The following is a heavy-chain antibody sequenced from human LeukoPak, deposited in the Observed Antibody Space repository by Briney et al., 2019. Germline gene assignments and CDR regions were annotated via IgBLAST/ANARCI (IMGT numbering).Heavy chain of an antibody. J-gene: IGHJ6*02. D-gene: IGHD3-22*01. CDR2: INHSGST. Sequence: SETLSLTCAVYGGSFSGYYWSWIRQPPGKGLEWIGEINHSGSTNYNPSLKSRVTISVDTSKNQFSLKLSSVTAADTAVYYSASTNADYYYDSWGQGTTVTVSS. V-gene: IGHV4-34*01. CDR1: GGSFSGYY. CDR3: ASTNADYYYDS.